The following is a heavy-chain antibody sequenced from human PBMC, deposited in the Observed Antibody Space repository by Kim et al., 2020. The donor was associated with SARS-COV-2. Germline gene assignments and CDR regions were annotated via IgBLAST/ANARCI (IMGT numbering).Heavy chain of an antibody. CDR1: GFTFSSYD. J-gene: IGHJ6*02. CDR2: IGTAGDT. V-gene: IGHV3-13*01. CDR3: ARLRSYGYYGMDV. D-gene: IGHD5-18*01. Sequence: GSLRLSCAASGFTFSSYDMHWVRQATGKGLEWVSAIGTAGDTYYPGSVKGRFTISRENAKNSLYLQMNSLRAGDTAVYYCARLRSYGYYGMDVWGQGTTVTVSS.